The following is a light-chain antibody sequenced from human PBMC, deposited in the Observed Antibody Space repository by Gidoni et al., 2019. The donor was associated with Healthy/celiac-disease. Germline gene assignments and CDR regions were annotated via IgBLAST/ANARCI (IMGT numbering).Light chain of an antibody. CDR3: QQYGSSPRT. V-gene: IGKV3-20*01. CDR1: QSVSSSY. Sequence: ELVLTQSPGTLSLSPGERATLSCRASQSVSSSYLAWYQQKPGQAPRLLIYGASSRATGIPDSFRGSGSGTDFTLTISRLKPEDFAVYYCQQYGSSPRTFGQGTKVEIK. J-gene: IGKJ1*01. CDR2: GAS.